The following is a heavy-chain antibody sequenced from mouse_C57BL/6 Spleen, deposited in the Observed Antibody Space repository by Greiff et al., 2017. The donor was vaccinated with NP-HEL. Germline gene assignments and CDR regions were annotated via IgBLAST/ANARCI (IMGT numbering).Heavy chain of an antibody. J-gene: IGHJ1*03. CDR2: ISDGGSYT. V-gene: IGHV5-4*01. Sequence: EVQLVESGGGLVKPGGSLKLSCAASGFTFSSYAMSWVRQTPEKRLEWVATISDGGSYTYYPDNVKGRFTISRDNAKNNLYLQMSHLKSEDTAMYYCARDRGYYSNFYWYFDVWGTGTTVTVSS. CDR3: ARDRGYYSNFYWYFDV. D-gene: IGHD2-5*01. CDR1: GFTFSSYA.